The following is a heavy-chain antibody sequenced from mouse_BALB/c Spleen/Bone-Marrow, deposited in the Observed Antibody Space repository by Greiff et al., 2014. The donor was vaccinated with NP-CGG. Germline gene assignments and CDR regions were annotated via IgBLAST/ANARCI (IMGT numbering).Heavy chain of an antibody. V-gene: IGHV1-55*01. CDR1: GYNFTSYW. J-gene: IGHJ3*01. D-gene: IGHD3-1*01. Sequence: QVQLQQSGAELVKPGTSVKLSCKASGYNFTSYWINWVKLRPGQGLEWIGDIYPGSGSTNYNEKFKSKATLTVDTSSSTAYMQLSSLASEGSALYYCARFSQLGLLAYWGQGTLVTVSA. CDR2: IYPGSGST. CDR3: ARFSQLGLLAY.